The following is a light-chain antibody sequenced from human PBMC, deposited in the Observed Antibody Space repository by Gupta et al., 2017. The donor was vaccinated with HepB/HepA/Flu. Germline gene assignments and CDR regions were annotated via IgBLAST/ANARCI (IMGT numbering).Light chain of an antibody. CDR3: SSYTSSSTGV. CDR2: DVS. CDR1: SSDVGGYNY. V-gene: IGLV2-14*01. J-gene: IGLJ1*01. Sequence: QSALTQPASVYGSPGQSITISCTGTSSDVGGYNYVSWYQQHPGKAPKLMIYDVSNRPSGVSNRFSGSKSGNTAYLTISGLQAEDEADYYCSSYTSSSTGVFGTGTKVTVL.